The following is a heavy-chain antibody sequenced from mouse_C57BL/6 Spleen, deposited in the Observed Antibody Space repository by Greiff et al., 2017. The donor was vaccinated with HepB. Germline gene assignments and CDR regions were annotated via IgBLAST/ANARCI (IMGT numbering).Heavy chain of an antibody. J-gene: IGHJ2*01. V-gene: IGHV1-62-2*01. CDR1: GYTFTEYS. D-gene: IGHD4-1*01. Sequence: QVQLQQSGAELVKPGASVKLSCKASGYTFTEYSIHWVKQRPGQGLEWIGWFYPGSGSIKYNEKFKDKATLTADKSSSTVYMEISRLTSEDSAVYFYATHETGTQRDYFDYWGQGTPLTVSS. CDR2: FYPGSGSI. CDR3: ATHETGTQRDYFDY.